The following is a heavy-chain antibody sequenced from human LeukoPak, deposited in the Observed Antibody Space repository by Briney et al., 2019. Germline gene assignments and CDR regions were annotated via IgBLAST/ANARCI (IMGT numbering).Heavy chain of an antibody. V-gene: IGHV3-33*01. D-gene: IGHD2-2*01. CDR1: GFTFNTYG. J-gene: IGHJ6*02. Sequence: GGSLRLSCAASGFTFNTYGMHWVRQAPGKGLAWVAVVWFDGTNKYYADSVKGRFAISRDNSKNTLYLQMNSLRAEDTAVYYCARDTGSSYYYYYGMDVWGQGTTVTVSS. CDR3: ARDTGSSYYYYYGMDV. CDR2: VWFDGTNK.